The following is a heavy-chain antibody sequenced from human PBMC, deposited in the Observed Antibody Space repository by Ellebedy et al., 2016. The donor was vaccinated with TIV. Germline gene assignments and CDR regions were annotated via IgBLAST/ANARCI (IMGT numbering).Heavy chain of an antibody. CDR1: GFAFDDYA. D-gene: IGHD6-25*01. CDR3: VKDGDSSGYLYYFDF. J-gene: IGHJ4*02. CDR2: ISWNSGSI. Sequence: SLKISXVASGFAFDDYAMHWVRQAPGKGLEWVSGISWNSGSIVYADSVKGRFTISRDNAKNSLYLQMNSLRPEDTALYGCVKDGDSSGYLYYFDFWGQGTLVTVSS. V-gene: IGHV3-9*01.